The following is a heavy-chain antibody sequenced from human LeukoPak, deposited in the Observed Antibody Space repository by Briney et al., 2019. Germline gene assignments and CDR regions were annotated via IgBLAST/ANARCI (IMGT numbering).Heavy chain of an antibody. D-gene: IGHD1-26*01. V-gene: IGHV3-72*01. CDR1: GFTFSDHY. CDR3: ARGGSYVAFDY. CDR2: IRNKAMSYTT. Sequence: PGGSLRLSCAASGFTFSDHYMDWVRQAPGKGLEWVGRIRNKAMSYTTEYAASVKGRFTISRDDSKNSLYLQMNSLKTEDTAVYYCARGGSYVAFDYWGQGTLVTVSS. J-gene: IGHJ4*02.